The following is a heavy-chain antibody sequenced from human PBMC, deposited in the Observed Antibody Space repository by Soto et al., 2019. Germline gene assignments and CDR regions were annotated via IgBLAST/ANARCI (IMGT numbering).Heavy chain of an antibody. J-gene: IGHJ3*02. D-gene: IGHD3-3*01. CDR2: ISSSSSTI. V-gene: IGHV3-48*01. CDR3: SRKSDYDCWSAQNAFDI. CDR1: GFTFSSYS. Sequence: GGSLRLSCAASGFTFSSYSMNWVRQAPGKGLEWVSYISSSSSTIYYADSVKGRFTISRDNAKNSLYLQMNSLRAEDTAVYYCSRKSDYDCWSAQNAFDIWGQGTMVTVSS.